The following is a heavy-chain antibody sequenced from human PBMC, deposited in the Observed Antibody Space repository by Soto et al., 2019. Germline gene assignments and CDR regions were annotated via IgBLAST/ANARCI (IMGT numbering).Heavy chain of an antibody. J-gene: IGHJ3*02. Sequence: PGGSLRLSCAASGFTFSSYGMHWVRQAPGKGLEWVAVISYVGSNKYYADSVKGRFTISRDNSNNTLYLQMNSLRAEDTAVYYCAKDWGRFTRAFDIWGQGTMVTVSS. D-gene: IGHD3-16*02. V-gene: IGHV3-30*18. CDR1: GFTFSSYG. CDR3: AKDWGRFTRAFDI. CDR2: ISYVGSNK.